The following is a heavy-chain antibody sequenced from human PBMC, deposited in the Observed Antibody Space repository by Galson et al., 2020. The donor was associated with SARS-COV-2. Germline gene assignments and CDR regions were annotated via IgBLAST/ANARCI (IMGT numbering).Heavy chain of an antibody. J-gene: IGHJ4*02. CDR2: ISYDGSNK. V-gene: IGHV3-30-3*01. CDR3: FILVDSSGYVPVDY. Sequence: GESLKISCAASGFTFSSYAMHWVRQAPGKGLEWVAVISYDGSNKYYADSVKGRFTLSRDNSKNTLYLQMNSLRAEDTAVYYCFILVDSSGYVPVDYWGQGTLVTVSS. D-gene: IGHD3-22*01. CDR1: GFTFSSYA.